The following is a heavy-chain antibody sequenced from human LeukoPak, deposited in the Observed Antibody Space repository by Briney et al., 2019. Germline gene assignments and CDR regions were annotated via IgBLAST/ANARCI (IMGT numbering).Heavy chain of an antibody. CDR3: ARNKRGDI. CDR2: IKEDVSEK. V-gene: IGHV3-7*01. Sequence: GGSLRLSCAASGFTFSGYWMSWVRQAPGKGMEWVANIKEDVSEKHYVDSVKGRFTISRDNAKNSLNLQMNSLGAEDTAVYYCARNKRGDIWGQGTLVTVSS. D-gene: IGHD1/OR15-1a*01. CDR1: GFTFSGYW. J-gene: IGHJ4*02.